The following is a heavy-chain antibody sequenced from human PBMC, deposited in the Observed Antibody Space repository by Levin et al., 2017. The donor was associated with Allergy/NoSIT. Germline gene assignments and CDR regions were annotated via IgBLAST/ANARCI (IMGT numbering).Heavy chain of an antibody. Sequence: GESLKISCAASGFTFSSYAMSWVRQAPGKGLEWVSAISGSGGSTYYADSVKGRFTISRDNSKNTLYLQMNSLRAEDTAVYYCASARPSFRDYWGQGTLVTVSS. CDR2: ISGSGGST. CDR3: ASARPSFRDY. V-gene: IGHV3-23*01. J-gene: IGHJ4*02. D-gene: IGHD6-6*01. CDR1: GFTFSSYA.